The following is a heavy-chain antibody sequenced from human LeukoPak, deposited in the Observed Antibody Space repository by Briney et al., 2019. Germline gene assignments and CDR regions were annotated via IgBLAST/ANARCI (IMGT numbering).Heavy chain of an antibody. CDR2: IWYDGSNK. CDR1: GFTFSSYG. Sequence: PGGSLRLSCAASGFTFSSYGMHWVRQAPGKGLEWVAVIWYDGSNKYYADSVKGRFTISRDNSKNTLYLQMNSLRVEDTAVYYCARDGSGTLLDYWGQGTLVTVSS. V-gene: IGHV3-33*01. J-gene: IGHJ4*02. D-gene: IGHD1-26*01. CDR3: ARDGSGTLLDY.